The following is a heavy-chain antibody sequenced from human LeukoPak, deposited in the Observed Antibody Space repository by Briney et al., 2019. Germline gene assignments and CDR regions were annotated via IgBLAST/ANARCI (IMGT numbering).Heavy chain of an antibody. Sequence: GGSPRLSCAASGFTFSSYAMSWVRQAPGKGLEWVSAISGSVGSTYYADSVTGRFTISRDNSKNTLYLQMNSLRAEDTAVYYCAKNSYYDFWRAHFDYWGQGTLVTVSS. J-gene: IGHJ4*02. CDR3: AKNSYYDFWRAHFDY. CDR1: GFTFSSYA. CDR2: ISGSVGST. D-gene: IGHD3-3*01. V-gene: IGHV3-23*01.